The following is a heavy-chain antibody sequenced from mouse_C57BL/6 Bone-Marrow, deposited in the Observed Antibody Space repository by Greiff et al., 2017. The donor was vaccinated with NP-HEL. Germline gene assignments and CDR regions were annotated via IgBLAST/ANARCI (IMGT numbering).Heavy chain of an antibody. CDR1: GYTFTSYG. CDR2: IYPRSGNT. V-gene: IGHV1-81*01. D-gene: IGHD1-1*01. Sequence: VKLVESGAELARPGASVKLSCKASGYTFTSYGISWVKQRTGQGLEWIGEIYPRSGNTYYNEKFKGKATLTADKSSSTAYVELRSLTSEDSAVYFCARGITTVVDYWGQGTTLTVSS. CDR3: ARGITTVVDY. J-gene: IGHJ2*01.